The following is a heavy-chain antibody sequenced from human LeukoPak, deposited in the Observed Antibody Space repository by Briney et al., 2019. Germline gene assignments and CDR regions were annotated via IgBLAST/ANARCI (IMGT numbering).Heavy chain of an antibody. CDR3: ARDAEFCSGGSCYP. CDR1: GGSLSSSTYY. J-gene: IGHJ5*02. V-gene: IGHV4-39*07. CDR2: ISYNGYT. Sequence: SETLSLTCTVSGGSLSSSTYYWGWIRQPPGKGLEWIGSISYNGYTNYNPSLKSRVTISVDTSKNQFYLKLNSVTAADTAVYYCARDAEFCSGGSCYPWGQGPLVTVSS. D-gene: IGHD2-15*01.